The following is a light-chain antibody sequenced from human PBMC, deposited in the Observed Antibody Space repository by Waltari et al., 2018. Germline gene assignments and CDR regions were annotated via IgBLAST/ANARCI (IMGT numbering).Light chain of an antibody. Sequence: QSVLTQPPSVSGAPGQRVTISCTGSSSNIGAGYDVYWYHQLPGTAPKLLINGNSNRPSGVPDRFSGSKSGTSASLAITGLQAEDEADYYCQSYDSSLAVFGGGTKLTVL. CDR3: QSYDSSLAV. V-gene: IGLV1-40*01. CDR2: GNS. J-gene: IGLJ2*01. CDR1: SSNIGAGYD.